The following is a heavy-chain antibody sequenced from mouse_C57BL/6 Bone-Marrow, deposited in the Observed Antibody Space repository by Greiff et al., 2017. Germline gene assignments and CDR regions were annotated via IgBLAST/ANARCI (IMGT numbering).Heavy chain of an antibody. CDR3: AKGHYDRGFAY. J-gene: IGHJ3*01. CDR2: IDPSDSYT. CDR1: GYTFTSYW. Sequence: QVQLQQPGAELVMPGASVKLSCKASGYTFTSYWMHWVKQRPGQGLEWIGEIDPSDSYTNYNQKFKGKSTLTVDKSSSTAYMQLSSLTSEDSAVYYCAKGHYDRGFAYWGQGTLVTVSA. D-gene: IGHD2-4*01. V-gene: IGHV1-69*01.